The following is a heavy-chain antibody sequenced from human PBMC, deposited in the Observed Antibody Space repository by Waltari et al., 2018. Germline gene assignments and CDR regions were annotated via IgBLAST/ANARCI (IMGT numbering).Heavy chain of an antibody. J-gene: IGHJ4*02. CDR2: IIPIFGTA. Sequence: QVQLVQPGAEVKKPGSSVKVSCKASGGTFRRYAISWVRQAPGQGLEWMGGIIPIFGTANYAQKFQGRVTITTDESTSTAYMELSSLRSEDTAVYYCARRREDGYNYFDYWGQGTLVTVSS. V-gene: IGHV1-69*05. D-gene: IGHD5-12*01. CDR3: ARRREDGYNYFDY. CDR1: GGTFRRYA.